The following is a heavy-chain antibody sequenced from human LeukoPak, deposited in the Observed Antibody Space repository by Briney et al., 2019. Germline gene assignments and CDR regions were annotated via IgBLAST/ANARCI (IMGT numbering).Heavy chain of an antibody. D-gene: IGHD2-2*01. CDR3: ARGLTQYDCFDP. J-gene: IGHJ5*02. V-gene: IGHV6-1*01. Sequence: SQTLSLACAISGDSVSSNSVTWNWIRQSPSRGLEWLGRTYYRSTWYNDYAVSVRGRITVNPDTSKNQFSLHLNSVTPEDTAVYYCARGLTQYDCFDPWGQGILVTVSS. CDR1: GDSVSSNSVT. CDR2: TYYRSTWYN.